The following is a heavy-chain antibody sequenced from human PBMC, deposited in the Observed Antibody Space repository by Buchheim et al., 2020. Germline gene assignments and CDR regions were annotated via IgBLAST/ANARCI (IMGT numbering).Heavy chain of an antibody. CDR2: IYHSGST. D-gene: IGHD3-22*01. J-gene: IGHJ3*02. V-gene: IGHV4-30-2*01. CDR1: GGSISSGGYS. Sequence: QLQLQESGSGLVKPSQTLSLTCAVSGGSISSGGYSWSWIRQPPGKGLEWIGYIYHSGSTYYNPSLKSRVTISVDRSKNQFPLKLSSVTAADTAVYYCATSSYYYDSSGYYLGAFDIWGQGT. CDR3: ATSSYYYDSSGYYLGAFDI.